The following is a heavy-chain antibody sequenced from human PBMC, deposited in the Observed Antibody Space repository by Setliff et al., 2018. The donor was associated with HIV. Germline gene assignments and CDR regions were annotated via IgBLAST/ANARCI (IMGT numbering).Heavy chain of an antibody. CDR3: ARDGGSSGWYFVLGYSDY. Sequence: SETLSLTCIVSGGSTDSGSYYWAWIRQPPGKGLEWIGSMYYTGSTYYNPSLKSRVTISIDTSKNQFSLKLNSVTAADTAMYYCARDGGSSGWYFVLGYSDYWGPGTLVT. D-gene: IGHD6-19*01. J-gene: IGHJ4*02. V-gene: IGHV4-39*02. CDR2: MYYTGST. CDR1: GGSTDSGSYY.